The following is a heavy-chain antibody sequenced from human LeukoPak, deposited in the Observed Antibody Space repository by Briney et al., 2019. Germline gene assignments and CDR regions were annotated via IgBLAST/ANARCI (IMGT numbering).Heavy chain of an antibody. CDR3: AKDPYSSGPYYYTDV. V-gene: IGHV3-30*02. CDR1: GFTFSSYG. J-gene: IGHJ6*03. CDR2: IRYDGSNK. D-gene: IGHD6-19*01. Sequence: GGSLRLSCAASGFTFSSYGMYWVRQAPGKGLEWVAFIRYDGSNKYYADSVKGRFTISRDNSKNTLYLQMNSLRAEDTAVYYCAKDPYSSGPYYYTDVWGKGTTVTVSS.